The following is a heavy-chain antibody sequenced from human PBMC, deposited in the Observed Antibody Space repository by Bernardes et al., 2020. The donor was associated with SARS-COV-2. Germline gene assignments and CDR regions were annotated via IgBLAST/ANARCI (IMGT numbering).Heavy chain of an antibody. V-gene: IGHV4-34*01. D-gene: IGHD6-19*01. J-gene: IGHJ4*02. CDR1: GGSFSGYY. CDR2: INHSGST. Sequence: SETLSLTCAVYGGSFSGYYWSWIRQPPGKGLEWIGEINHSGSTNYNPSLKSRVTISVDTSKNQFSLKLSSVTAADTAVYYCARAGEDGSGWYGPGLYYFDYWGQGTLVTVSS. CDR3: ARAGEDGSGWYGPGLYYFDY.